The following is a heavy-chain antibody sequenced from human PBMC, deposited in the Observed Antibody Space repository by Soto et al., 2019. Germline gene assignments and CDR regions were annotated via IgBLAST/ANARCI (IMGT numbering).Heavy chain of an antibody. Sequence: GASVKVSCKASGSTLTSSDINWVRQATGQGLEWMGWMNPNSGNTGYAQTFQGIVTMTRNTSISTAYMELSRLRAEDTAVYYCARGPQYSSSWYYWFDPWGQGTLVTVSS. CDR2: MNPNSGNT. V-gene: IGHV1-8*01. D-gene: IGHD6-13*01. CDR3: ARGPQYSSSWYYWFDP. CDR1: GSTLTSSD. J-gene: IGHJ5*02.